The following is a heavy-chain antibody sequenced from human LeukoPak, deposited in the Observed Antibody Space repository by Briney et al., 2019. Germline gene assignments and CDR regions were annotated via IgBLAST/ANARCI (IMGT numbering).Heavy chain of an antibody. V-gene: IGHV4-38-2*02. J-gene: IGHJ4*02. CDR1: GYSISSGYY. D-gene: IGHD2-15*01. CDR2: IYHSGST. Sequence: SETLSLTCIVSGYSISSGYYWGWIRQPPGKGLEWIGSIYHSGSTYYNPSLKSRVTISVDTSKNQFSLKLNSVTAADTAVYYCARAFSCSGGSCYRFFDYWSQGTLVTVSS. CDR3: ARAFSCSGGSCYRFFDY.